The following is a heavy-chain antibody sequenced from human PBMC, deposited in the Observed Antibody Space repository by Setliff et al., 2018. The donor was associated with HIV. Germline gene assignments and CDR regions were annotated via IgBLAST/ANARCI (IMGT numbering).Heavy chain of an antibody. CDR1: GYTFTDYY. J-gene: IGHJ3*02. Sequence: ASVKVSCKASGYTFTDYYLHWVRQAPGQGLEWVGRIDPNSGGAIFAQMLQGRVTMARDTSISTVYMQMSRLRSDDTAVYYCARDDTFDMWGQGTMVTVSS. V-gene: IGHV1-2*06. CDR2: IDPNSGGA. CDR3: ARDDTFDM.